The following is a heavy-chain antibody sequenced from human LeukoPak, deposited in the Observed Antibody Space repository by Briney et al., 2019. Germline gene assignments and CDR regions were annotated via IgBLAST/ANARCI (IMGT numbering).Heavy chain of an antibody. CDR1: GGPFSGYY. Sequence: PSETLSLTCAVYGGPFSGYYWSWIRQPPGKGLEWIGEINHSGSTNYNPSLKSRVTISVDTSKNQFSLKLSSVAAADTAVYYCASLQPYYFDYWGQGTLVTVSS. J-gene: IGHJ4*02. CDR3: ASLQPYYFDY. CDR2: INHSGST. D-gene: IGHD1-1*01. V-gene: IGHV4-34*01.